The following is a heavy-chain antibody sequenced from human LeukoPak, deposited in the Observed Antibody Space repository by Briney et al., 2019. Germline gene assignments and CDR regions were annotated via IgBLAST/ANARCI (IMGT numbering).Heavy chain of an antibody. CDR1: GYTFTSYG. CDR2: ISAYNGNT. D-gene: IGHD3-22*01. V-gene: IGHV1-18*01. Sequence: EASVKVSCKASGYTFTSYGISWVRQAPGQGLEWMGWISAYNGNTNYAQKLQGRVTMTTDTSTSTAYMELRSLRSDDTAVYYCARAYYYDPRSLLARSDAFDIWGQGTMVTVSS. J-gene: IGHJ3*02. CDR3: ARAYYYDPRSLLARSDAFDI.